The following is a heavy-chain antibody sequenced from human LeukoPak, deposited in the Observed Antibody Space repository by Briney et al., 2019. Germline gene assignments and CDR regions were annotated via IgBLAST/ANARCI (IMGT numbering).Heavy chain of an antibody. V-gene: IGHV1-24*01. J-gene: IGHJ4*02. Sequence: ASVKVSCKVSGYTLTELSMHWVRQAPGKGLEWMGGFDPEDGETIYAQKFQGRVTMTEDTSTDTAYMELSSLRSEDTAVYYCATVVWGTSPGYSYGGGYFDYWGQGTLVTVSS. CDR2: FDPEDGET. D-gene: IGHD5-18*01. CDR1: GYTLTELS. CDR3: ATVVWGTSPGYSYGGGYFDY.